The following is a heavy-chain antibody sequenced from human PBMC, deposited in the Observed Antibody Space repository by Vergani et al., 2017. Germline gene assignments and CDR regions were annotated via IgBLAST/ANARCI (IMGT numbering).Heavy chain of an antibody. D-gene: IGHD2-2*02. CDR2: ISGSGGNT. J-gene: IGHJ4*02. CDR1: GFTFSSYA. CDR3: AKDSQVVQLLLYPHFDY. Sequence: EVQLLESGGGLVQPGGSLRLSCGASGFTFSSYAMTWVRQAPGKGLEWVSAISGSGGNTFYTDSVKGRFTISRDNSKDTLYLQMNSLRVEDTAIYYCAKDSQVVQLLLYPHFDYWGQGTLVIVSS. V-gene: IGHV3-23*01.